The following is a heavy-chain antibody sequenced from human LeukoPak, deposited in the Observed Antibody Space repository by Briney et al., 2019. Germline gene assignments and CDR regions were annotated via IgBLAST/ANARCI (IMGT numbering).Heavy chain of an antibody. J-gene: IGHJ4*02. Sequence: GASVKVSCKASGFTFTSSAVRWVRQARGQRLEWIGWIVVGSGNTNYAQKFQERVTITRDMSTSTAYMELSSLRSEDTAVYYCAADPWWAPAAGPPLDPYWGQGTLVTVSS. D-gene: IGHD6-13*01. CDR3: AADPWWAPAAGPPLDPY. CDR1: GFTFTSSA. V-gene: IGHV1-58*01. CDR2: IVVGSGNT.